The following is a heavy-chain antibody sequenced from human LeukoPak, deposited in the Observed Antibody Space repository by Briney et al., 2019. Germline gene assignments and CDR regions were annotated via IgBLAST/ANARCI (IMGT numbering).Heavy chain of an antibody. Sequence: GGSLRLSCAVSGFSIDTYDMNWVRQAPGKGLEWISYISNSGYTIHYADSVKGRFTISRDNSKNTLYLQMNSLRAEDTAVYYCAKILVGSSSFRYFDLWGRGTLVTVSS. D-gene: IGHD2-2*01. CDR2: ISNSGYTI. V-gene: IGHV3-23*01. J-gene: IGHJ2*01. CDR3: AKILVGSSSFRYFDL. CDR1: GFSIDTYD.